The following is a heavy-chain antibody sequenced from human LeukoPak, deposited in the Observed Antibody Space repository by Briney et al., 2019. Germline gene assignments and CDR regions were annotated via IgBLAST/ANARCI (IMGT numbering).Heavy chain of an antibody. CDR3: ATVGGNNWNLDPHGDY. Sequence: GASVKVSCKVSGYTLTELSMHWVRQAPGKGLEWMGGFDPEDGETIYTQKFQGRVTMTEDTSTDTAYMERSSLRSEDTAVYYCATVGGNNWNLDPHGDYWGQGTLVTVSS. V-gene: IGHV1-24*01. D-gene: IGHD1-20*01. J-gene: IGHJ4*02. CDR1: GYTLTELS. CDR2: FDPEDGET.